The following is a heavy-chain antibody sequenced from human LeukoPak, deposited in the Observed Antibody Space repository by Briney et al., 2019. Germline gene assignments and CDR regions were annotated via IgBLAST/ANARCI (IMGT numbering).Heavy chain of an antibody. CDR2: VYPDDSDI. Sequence: GESLKISCKGFEYNFSNYWIGWVRQMPGKGLEWMGIVYPDDSDIRYNPSLQGRVTISADKSISTAYLQWSSLEASDTAMYYCARAYYGEHRYYFDYWGQGTLVTVSS. V-gene: IGHV5-51*01. CDR1: EYNFSNYW. J-gene: IGHJ4*02. CDR3: ARAYYGEHRYYFDY. D-gene: IGHD4-17*01.